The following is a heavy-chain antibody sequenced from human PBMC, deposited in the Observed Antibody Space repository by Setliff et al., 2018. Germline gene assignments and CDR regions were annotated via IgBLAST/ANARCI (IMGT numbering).Heavy chain of an antibody. CDR2: IYVGGKT. Sequence: GGSLRLSCVGSEFTVNSNFMTWVRQAPGKGLEWLSVIYVGGKTFYADSVKGRFTISRDDSKNTLSLHLSSLRPDDTATYFCARQSGLGGHNLKDGTFYGVDVWGQGIMVTVSS. CDR3: ARQSGLGGHNLKDGTFYGVDV. J-gene: IGHJ6*02. CDR1: EFTVNSNF. V-gene: IGHV3-66*04. D-gene: IGHD1-1*01.